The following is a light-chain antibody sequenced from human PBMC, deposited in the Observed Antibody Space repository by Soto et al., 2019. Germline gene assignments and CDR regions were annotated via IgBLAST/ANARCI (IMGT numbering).Light chain of an antibody. CDR2: DAS. Sequence: EVVLTQSPATLSVSPGERATLSCRASQSISNNLAWYQQKPGQAPRLLIYDASTRATGIPARFSGSGSGTHFTLTISSLQSEDFAVYYCQQYNNGPSYGFAQGTKREIK. V-gene: IGKV3-15*01. J-gene: IGKJ2*03. CDR1: QSISNN. CDR3: QQYNNGPSYG.